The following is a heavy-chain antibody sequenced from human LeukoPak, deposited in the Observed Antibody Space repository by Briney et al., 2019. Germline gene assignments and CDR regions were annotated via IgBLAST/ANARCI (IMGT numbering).Heavy chain of an antibody. Sequence: SETLSLTCAVYGGSFSGYYWSWIRQPPGKGLEWIGEINHSGSTNYNPSLKSRVTISVDASKNQFSLKLSSVTAADTAVYYCARERLVRGVMTYYYYGMDVWGQGTTVTVSS. CDR1: GGSFSGYY. D-gene: IGHD3-10*01. J-gene: IGHJ6*02. V-gene: IGHV4-34*01. CDR2: INHSGST. CDR3: ARERLVRGVMTYYYYGMDV.